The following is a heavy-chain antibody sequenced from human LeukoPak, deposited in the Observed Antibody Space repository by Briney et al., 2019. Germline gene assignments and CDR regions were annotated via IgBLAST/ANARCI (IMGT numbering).Heavy chain of an antibody. J-gene: IGHJ4*02. V-gene: IGHV3-13*01. D-gene: IGHD6-19*01. CDR1: GFTFSGCD. CDR3: ARGKYGYTSGWQIPDY. Sequence: GGSLRLSCAASGFTFSGCDMHWVRQPTGRGLEWVSSIGISGGTYYRDSVKGRFTVSREDAKNSFYLQINSLRAGDTAVYYCARGKYGYTSGWQIPDYWGQGTLVTVSS. CDR2: IGISGGT.